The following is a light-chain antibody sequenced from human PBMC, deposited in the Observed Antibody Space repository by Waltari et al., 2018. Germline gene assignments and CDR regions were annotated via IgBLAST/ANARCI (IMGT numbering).Light chain of an antibody. CDR2: RNN. V-gene: IGLV1-47*01. CDR1: SPNIGINY. CDR3: AAWDDSLSGVV. J-gene: IGLJ2*01. Sequence: QSVLTQPPSASGTPGQRVTTPCSGSSPNIGINYVYWYQQLPGTTPKLLIYRNNQRPSGVPDRFSGSKSGTSASLAISGLRSEDEADYYCAAWDDSLSGVVFGGGTKLTVL.